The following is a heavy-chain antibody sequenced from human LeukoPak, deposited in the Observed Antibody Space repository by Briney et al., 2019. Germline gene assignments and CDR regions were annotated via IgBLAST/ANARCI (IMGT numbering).Heavy chain of an antibody. D-gene: IGHD1-26*01. CDR3: AKGTVGATIQH. J-gene: IGHJ1*01. CDR1: GFTFSDYY. V-gene: IGHV3-11*01. CDR2: TSPSGGTI. Sequence: GGSLRLSCAASGFTFSDYYMSWIRQAPETGLEWLSYTSPSGGTIYYTDSVKGRFTIPRDNSKNSLYLQMNSLRAEDTALYYCAKGTVGATIQHWGQGTLVTVSS.